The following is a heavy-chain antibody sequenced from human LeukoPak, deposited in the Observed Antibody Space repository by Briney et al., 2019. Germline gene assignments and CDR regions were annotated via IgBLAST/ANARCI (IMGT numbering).Heavy chain of an antibody. Sequence: SETLSLTCTVSGYSISSGYYWGWIRQPPGKGLEWIGSIYHSGSTYYNPSLKSRVTISVDTSKNQFSLKLSSVTAADTAVYYCARASAMVYYFDYWGQGTLVTVSS. CDR2: IYHSGST. CDR3: ARASAMVYYFDY. V-gene: IGHV4-38-2*02. D-gene: IGHD5-18*01. J-gene: IGHJ4*02. CDR1: GYSISSGYY.